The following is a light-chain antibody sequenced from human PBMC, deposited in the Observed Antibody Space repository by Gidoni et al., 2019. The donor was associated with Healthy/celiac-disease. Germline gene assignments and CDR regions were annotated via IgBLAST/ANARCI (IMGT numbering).Light chain of an antibody. CDR2: AAP. CDR3: QQSYSTPLYP. CDR1: QSISSY. Sequence: DIQMTQSPSSLSASVGDRVTITCRASQSISSYLNWYQQKPGKAPKLLIYAAPSLQSGVPSRFSGSGSGTDFTLTISSLQPEDFATYYCQQSYSTPLYPFGQGTKLEIK. V-gene: IGKV1-39*01. J-gene: IGKJ2*01.